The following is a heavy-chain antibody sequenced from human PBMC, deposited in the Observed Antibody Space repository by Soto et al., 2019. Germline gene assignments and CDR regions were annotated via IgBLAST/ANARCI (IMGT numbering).Heavy chain of an antibody. D-gene: IGHD1-26*01. CDR3: ASSATTADYYYGMDV. CDR1: GYTFTSYA. Sequence: QVQLVQSGAEEKKPGASVKVSCKASGYTFTSYAMHWVRQAPGQRLEWMGWINAGNGNTKYSQKFQGRVTITRDTSASTAYMELSSLRSEDTAVYYCASSATTADYYYGMDVWGQGTTATVSS. V-gene: IGHV1-3*05. CDR2: INAGNGNT. J-gene: IGHJ6*02.